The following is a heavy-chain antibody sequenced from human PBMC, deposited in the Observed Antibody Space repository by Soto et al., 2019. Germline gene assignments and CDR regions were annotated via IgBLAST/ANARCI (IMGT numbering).Heavy chain of an antibody. D-gene: IGHD4-17*01. CDR1: GGSFSAYY. CDR2: IKTRVKGREWLGEIAPSRSL. J-gene: IGHJ2*01. CDR3: PRGGGDYCYLDA. V-gene: IGHV4-34*01. Sequence: QVQLQQWGAGLLKPSETLSLTCAVYGGSFSAYYWSWIRQPPGKGLEWIGEIKTRVKGREWLGEIAPSRSLTYPPSLNSPVTISADPSKNQSSLKLNSVTAADTAVYYCPRGGGDYCYLDAWGRATLVTVSS.